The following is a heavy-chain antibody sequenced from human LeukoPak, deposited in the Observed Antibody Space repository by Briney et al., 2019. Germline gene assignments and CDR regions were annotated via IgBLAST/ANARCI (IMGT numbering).Heavy chain of an antibody. J-gene: IGHJ4*02. CDR2: IHYSGST. V-gene: IGHV4-59*01. D-gene: IGHD6-19*01. Sequence: SETLSLTCTVSSGSICSYYWNWIRQAPGKGLEWIGYIHYSGSTNHNSSLKSRVTISVDTSKNQYSLNLSSVTAADTAVYYCARDGVAGGFDYWGQGTLVTVSS. CDR3: ARDGVAGGFDY. CDR1: SGSICSYY.